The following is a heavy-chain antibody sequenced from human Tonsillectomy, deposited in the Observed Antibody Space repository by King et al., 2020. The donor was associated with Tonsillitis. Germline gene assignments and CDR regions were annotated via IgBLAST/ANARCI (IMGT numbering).Heavy chain of an antibody. V-gene: IGHV3-23*04. CDR1: GLKFRSYA. J-gene: IGHJ4*02. CDR3: AKDLESGDQSGNYLTLFDI. CDR2: ISGRGSNT. D-gene: IGHD1-26*01. Sequence: VQLVESGGNLVQPGGSLRLSCTASGLKFRSYALNWVRQAPGKGLEWVSGISGRGSNTFYADSVKGRFIISRDNSKNTVNLQMNSLRAEDTAVYYCAKDLESGDQSGNYLTLFDIWGRGTLVTVSS.